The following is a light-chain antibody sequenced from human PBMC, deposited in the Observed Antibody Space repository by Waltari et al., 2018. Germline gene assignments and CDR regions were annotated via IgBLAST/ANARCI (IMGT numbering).Light chain of an antibody. CDR1: QTINGY. V-gene: IGKV1-39*01. CDR2: AAT. Sequence: IQLPQSLSSLSASLGDRGTITCRASQTINGYLNWYHHKPGRAPKLLIYAATSLQSGVPSRSSGSESETNFTLTISSLQLEYFAPYYCQQSYIAPRTFGQGTTLEIK. J-gene: IGKJ2*02. CDR3: QQSYIAPRT.